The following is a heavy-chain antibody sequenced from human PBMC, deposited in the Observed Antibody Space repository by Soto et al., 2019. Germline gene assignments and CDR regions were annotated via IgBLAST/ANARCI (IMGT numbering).Heavy chain of an antibody. D-gene: IGHD2-21*01. V-gene: IGHV4-30-2*01. CDR2: IYHSGST. Sequence: QLQLQESGSGLVKPSQTLSLTCAVSGGSISSGGYSWSWIRQPPGKGLEWIGYIYHSGSTYYTSSLQCRVTISVDRCKNQFSLKLSSVPAADTAVYYCARIPSPWGQGTLVTVSS. J-gene: IGHJ5*02. CDR3: ARIPSP. CDR1: GGSISSGGYS.